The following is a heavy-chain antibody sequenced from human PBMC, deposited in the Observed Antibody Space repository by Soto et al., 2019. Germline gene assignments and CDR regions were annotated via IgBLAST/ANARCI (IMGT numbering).Heavy chain of an antibody. Sequence: QITLKESGPTLVKPTQTLTLTCTFSGFSLTTSGVGVGWIRQPPGKALEWLALLYWDDDNQYSPSLRNRLTLPKDTSKNQVVLTTTNMDPVDTATYYRAPGRGWLFYYWGQGTLVPVSS. CDR1: GFSLTTSGVG. D-gene: IGHD6-19*01. V-gene: IGHV2-5*02. J-gene: IGHJ4*02. CDR3: APGRGWLFYY. CDR2: LYWDDDN.